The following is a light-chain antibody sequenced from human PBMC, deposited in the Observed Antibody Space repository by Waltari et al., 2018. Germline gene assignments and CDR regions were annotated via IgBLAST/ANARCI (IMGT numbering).Light chain of an antibody. CDR2: DVT. CDR3: SSQTLDGLVL. CDR1: GSAVGASDS. J-gene: IGLJ2*01. Sequence: QSALTQPASVSGSPGQSITISYSGVGSAVGASDSVSWHQHHPGKAPQVIIYDVTNRPSGVSDRFSASKSANTASLTISRLQPEDEADYYCSSQTLDGLVLFGGGTRLTVL. V-gene: IGLV2-14*03.